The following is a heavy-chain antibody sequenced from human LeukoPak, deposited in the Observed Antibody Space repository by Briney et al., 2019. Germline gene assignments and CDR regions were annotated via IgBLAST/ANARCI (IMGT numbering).Heavy chain of an antibody. D-gene: IGHD2-2*01. V-gene: IGHV1-18*01. Sequence: ASVKVSCKASGYTFTSYGISWVRQAPGQGLEWMGWISAYNGNTNYAQKLQGRVTMTTDTSTSTAYMELRSLRSDDTAVYYCARVPRGCSSTSCYESTWGQGTLVTVSS. J-gene: IGHJ5*02. CDR2: ISAYNGNT. CDR1: GYTFTSYG. CDR3: ARVPRGCSSTSCYEST.